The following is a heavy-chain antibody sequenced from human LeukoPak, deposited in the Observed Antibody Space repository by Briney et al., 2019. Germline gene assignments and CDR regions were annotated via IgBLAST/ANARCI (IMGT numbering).Heavy chain of an antibody. D-gene: IGHD3-22*01. CDR1: GGTFSSYA. CDR3: AREPPYYYDSSDLYYFGY. J-gene: IGHJ4*02. CDR2: IIPIFGTA. V-gene: IGHV1-69*01. Sequence: SVKVSCKASGGTFSSYAISWVRQAPGQVLEWMGGIIPIFGTANYAQKFQGRVTITADESTSTAYMELSSLRSEDTAVYYCAREPPYYYDSSDLYYFGYWGQGTLVTVSS.